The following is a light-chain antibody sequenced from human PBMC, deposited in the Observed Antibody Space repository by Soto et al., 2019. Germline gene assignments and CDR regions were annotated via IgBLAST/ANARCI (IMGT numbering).Light chain of an antibody. CDR1: QGISSA. CDR2: DAS. J-gene: IGKJ4*01. CDR3: LQCNSYPRT. Sequence: AIQLTQSPSSLSASVGDRVTIACRASQGISSALAWYQQKPGKAPNLLIYDASSLYSGVPSRFSGSGSGTDFTLTISSLQPEDFATYYCLQCNSYPRTCGGGTKVEI. V-gene: IGKV1-13*02.